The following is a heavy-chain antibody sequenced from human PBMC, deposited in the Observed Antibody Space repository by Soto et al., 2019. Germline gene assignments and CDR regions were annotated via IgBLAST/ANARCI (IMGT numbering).Heavy chain of an antibody. CDR3: AREPLIAAAGPRHFDY. J-gene: IGHJ4*02. CDR2: INPSGGNT. V-gene: IGHV1-46*01. CDR1: GYTFTSYY. Sequence: EASVKVSCKASGYTFTSYYMHWVRQAPGQGLEWMGIINPSGGNTNYAQKLQGRVTMTTDTSTSTAYMELRSLRSDDTAVYYCAREPLIAAAGPRHFDYWGQGTLVTSPQ. D-gene: IGHD6-13*01.